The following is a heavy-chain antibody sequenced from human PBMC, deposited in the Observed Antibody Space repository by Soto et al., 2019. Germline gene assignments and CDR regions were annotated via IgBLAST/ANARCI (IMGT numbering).Heavy chain of an antibody. V-gene: IGHV4-59*01. Sequence: PSETLSLTCTVSGGSITSNYWSWIRQPPGKGLEWIGYIYYRGNTYYNPSLKSRVTISIDASNNQFSLNLSSVTAADTAVYYCARGRTTNPSLGIGYWGQGTLVTVSS. D-gene: IGHD1-1*01. CDR1: GGSITSNY. J-gene: IGHJ4*02. CDR2: IYYRGNT. CDR3: ARGRTTNPSLGIGY.